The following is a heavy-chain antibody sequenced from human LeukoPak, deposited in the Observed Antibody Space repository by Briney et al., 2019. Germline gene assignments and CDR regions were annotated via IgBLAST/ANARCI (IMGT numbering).Heavy chain of an antibody. Sequence: GSLRLSCVASGFTFSGYWMHWVRQAPGKGLEWVAVISDDGSNKYYVDSVKGRFTISRDNSKNTLYLQMNSLRAEDTAVYYCAKGPWQLRNFDYWGQGTLVTVSS. CDR2: ISDDGSNK. V-gene: IGHV3-30*18. J-gene: IGHJ4*02. CDR3: AKGPWQLRNFDY. D-gene: IGHD6-19*01. CDR1: GFTFSGYW.